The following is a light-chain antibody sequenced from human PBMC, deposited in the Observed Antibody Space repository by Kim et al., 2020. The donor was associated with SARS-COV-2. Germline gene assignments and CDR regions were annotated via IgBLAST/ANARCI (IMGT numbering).Light chain of an antibody. CDR2: RNN. Sequence: SELTQPPSASGTPGQRVTISCSGSSSNIGSNYVYWYQHLPGTAPKLLIYRNNQRPSGVPDRFSGSKSGTSASLAISGLRSEDEADYYCAAWDDSLSGRVFGGGTQLTVL. V-gene: IGLV1-47*01. J-gene: IGLJ2*01. CDR3: AAWDDSLSGRV. CDR1: SSNIGSNY.